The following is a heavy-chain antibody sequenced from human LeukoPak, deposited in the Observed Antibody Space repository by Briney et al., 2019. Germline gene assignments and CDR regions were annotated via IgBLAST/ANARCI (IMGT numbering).Heavy chain of an antibody. D-gene: IGHD3-3*01. V-gene: IGHV1-2*02. CDR2: INPNSGGT. CDR3: ARAPRGITIFGVD. CDR1: GYTFTGYY. J-gene: IGHJ4*02. Sequence: ASVKVSCKASGYTFTGYYMHWVRQAPGQGLEWMGWINPNSGGTNYAQKFQGRVTMTRDTSISTAYMELSSLRSEDTAVYYCARAPRGITIFGVDWGQGTLVTVSS.